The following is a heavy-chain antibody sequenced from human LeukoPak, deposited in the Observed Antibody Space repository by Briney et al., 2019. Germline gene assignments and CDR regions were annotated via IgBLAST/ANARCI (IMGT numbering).Heavy chain of an antibody. J-gene: IGHJ4*02. CDR2: IYTSGST. D-gene: IGHD3-3*01. Sequence: PSETLSLTCTVSGGSISSYYWSWIRQPAGKGLEWIGRIYTSGSTNYNPSLKSRVTMSVDTSKNQFSLKLSSVTAADTAVYYCARGAHDFWSGYYTGSYYFDYWGQGTLATVSS. V-gene: IGHV4-4*07. CDR1: GGSISSYY. CDR3: ARGAHDFWSGYYTGSYYFDY.